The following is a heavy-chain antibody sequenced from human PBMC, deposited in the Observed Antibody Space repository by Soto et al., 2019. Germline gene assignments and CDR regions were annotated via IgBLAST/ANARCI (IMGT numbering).Heavy chain of an antibody. D-gene: IGHD6-19*01. V-gene: IGHV1-3*01. CDR1: GYTFTSYG. CDR2: INADNGTT. J-gene: IGHJ6*03. CDR3: ARDVFASAWPYYMDV. Sequence: QVHLVQSGAEVKKPGASVTVSCKTSGYTFTSYGINWVRQAPGQRLEWMGWINADNGTTKYSQKLQGRVTITRDTSASTAYMELSSLRSEDTAIYYCARDVFASAWPYYMDVWGKGTTVTVSS.